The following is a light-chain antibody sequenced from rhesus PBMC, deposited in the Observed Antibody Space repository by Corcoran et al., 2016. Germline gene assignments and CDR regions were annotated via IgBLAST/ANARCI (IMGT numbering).Light chain of an antibody. CDR1: QGITSW. J-gene: IGKJ2*01. CDR2: KAS. Sequence: DIQMTQSPSSLSASVGDRVTITCRASQGITSWLAWYQQKPGKAPKPLIYKASSLQSGVPSRFSGSGSGTDFTLTINSLQPEDFATYYYLQYTSWPYSFGQGTKVEI. CDR3: LQYTSWPYS. V-gene: IGKV1-21*01.